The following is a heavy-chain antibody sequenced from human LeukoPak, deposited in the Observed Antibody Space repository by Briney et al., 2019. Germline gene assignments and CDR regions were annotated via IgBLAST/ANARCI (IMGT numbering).Heavy chain of an antibody. CDR1: GFTFSSYW. D-gene: IGHD3-10*01. Sequence: GGSLRLSCAASGFTFSSYWMHWVRQTPGKGLMWVARIKSDGSTIYADSVQGRFTISRDNAKNTVYLQMNSLRVDDTAIYYCARAITYFYGSVTYDWFDSWGQGTRVTVSS. J-gene: IGHJ5*01. CDR2: IKSDGST. CDR3: ARAITYFYGSVTYDWFDS. V-gene: IGHV3-74*01.